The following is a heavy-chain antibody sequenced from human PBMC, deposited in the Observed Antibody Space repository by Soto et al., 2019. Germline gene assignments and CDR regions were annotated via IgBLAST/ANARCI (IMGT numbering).Heavy chain of an antibody. D-gene: IGHD6-13*01. CDR2: IYYSGST. Sequence: SETLSLTCTVSGGSISSYYWSWIRQPPGKGVERIGYIYYSGSTNYNPSLKSRVTISVDTSKNQFSPKLSSVTAADTAVYYCARYSSSWPYYYYYYMDVWGKGTTVTVSS. CDR1: GGSISSYY. J-gene: IGHJ6*03. V-gene: IGHV4-59*08. CDR3: ARYSSSWPYYYYYYMDV.